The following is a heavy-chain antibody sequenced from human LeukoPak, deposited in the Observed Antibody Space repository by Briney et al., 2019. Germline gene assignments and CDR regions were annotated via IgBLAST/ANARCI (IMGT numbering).Heavy chain of an antibody. CDR2: ISSNGGSA. V-gene: IGHV3-64*01. CDR3: ARDYGANYRYFDY. J-gene: IGHJ4*02. Sequence: GGSLRLSCAASGFTFSNAWMSWVRQAPGKGLEYVSAISSNGGSAYYAKSVKGRFTISRDNSKNTLYLQMGSLRAEDMAVYYCARDYGANYRYFDYWGRGTLVTVSS. CDR1: GFTFSNAW. D-gene: IGHD4/OR15-4a*01.